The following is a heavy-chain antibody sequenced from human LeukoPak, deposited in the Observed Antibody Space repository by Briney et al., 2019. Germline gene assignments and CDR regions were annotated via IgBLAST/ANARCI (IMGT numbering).Heavy chain of an antibody. CDR3: ARVLYASSGYYPDY. CDR1: GYTFTSYG. J-gene: IGHJ4*02. CDR2: ISAYNGNT. Sequence: GASVKVSCKASGYTFTSYGISWVRQAPGQGLEWMGWISAYNGNTDYAQKLQGRVTMTTDTSTSTAYMELRSLRSDDTAVYYCARVLYASSGYYPDYWGQGTLVTVSS. V-gene: IGHV1-18*01. D-gene: IGHD3-22*01.